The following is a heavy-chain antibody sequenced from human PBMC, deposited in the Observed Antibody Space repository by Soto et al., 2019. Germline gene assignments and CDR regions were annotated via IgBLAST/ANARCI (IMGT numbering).Heavy chain of an antibody. J-gene: IGHJ5*02. CDR3: DP. V-gene: IGHV1-69*02. CDR1: GGTFSSYT. Sequence: GASVKVSCKASGGTFSSYTISWVRQAPGQGLEWMGRIIPILGIANYAQKFQGRVTITADPVDTATYYCAHRRGYYDIDNNWFDPWGQGALVTVSS. CDR2: IIPILGIA. D-gene: IGHD3-9*01.